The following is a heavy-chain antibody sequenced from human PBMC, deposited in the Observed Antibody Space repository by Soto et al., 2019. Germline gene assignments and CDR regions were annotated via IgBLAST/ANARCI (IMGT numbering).Heavy chain of an antibody. V-gene: IGHV3-30-3*01. Sequence: GGSLRLSCTASGYTFTSSAIHWVRQAPGKGLEWVALISYDGNNKDYADSVSGRFSISRDNSKNTVYLQMNSLRPEDTAVFFCAREKPSQWLSHFDHWGPGTQVTVSS. D-gene: IGHD6-19*01. J-gene: IGHJ4*02. CDR1: GYTFTSSA. CDR2: ISYDGNNK. CDR3: AREKPSQWLSHFDH.